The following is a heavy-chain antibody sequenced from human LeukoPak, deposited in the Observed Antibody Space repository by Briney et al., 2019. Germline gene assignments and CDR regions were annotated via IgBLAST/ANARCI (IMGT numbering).Heavy chain of an antibody. D-gene: IGHD3-10*01. CDR2: IYYSGIT. Sequence: SETLPLTCTVSGGSISSYYWSWIRQPPGKGLEWIGYIYYSGITNYNPSLKSRVTISVDTSKNQFSLRPNSVTAADTAVYYCARGFDYRSSWFDPWGQGTLVTVSS. CDR1: GGSISSYY. V-gene: IGHV4-59*01. CDR3: ARGFDYRSSWFDP. J-gene: IGHJ5*02.